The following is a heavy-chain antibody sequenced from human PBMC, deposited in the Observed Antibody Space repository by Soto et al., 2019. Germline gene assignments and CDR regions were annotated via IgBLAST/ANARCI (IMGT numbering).Heavy chain of an antibody. CDR1: GFTFSSYG. V-gene: IGHV3-33*01. CDR2: IWYDGSNK. Sequence: GGSLRLSCAASGFTFSSYGMHWVRQAPGKGLEWVAVIWYDGSNKYYADSVKGRFPISRDNSKNTLYLQMNSLRAEDMAVYYCARDKGFITWSGSNLTHYYYGMDVWGQGTTVTVSS. CDR3: ARDKGFITWSGSNLTHYYYGMDV. J-gene: IGHJ6*02. D-gene: IGHD3-3*01.